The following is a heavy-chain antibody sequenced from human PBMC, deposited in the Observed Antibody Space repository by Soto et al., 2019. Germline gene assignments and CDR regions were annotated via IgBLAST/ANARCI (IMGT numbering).Heavy chain of an antibody. CDR3: ARTTVVVTGAVGRKYHYNAMDV. V-gene: IGHV5-10-1*01. Sequence: GESLKISCKGSGYSFAGYWITWVRQMPGKGLEWMGRIDPSDSQTYYSPSFRGHVTISAAKSITTVFLQWSSLRASDTAMYYCARTTVVVTGAVGRKYHYNAMDVWGQGPTVTVSS. J-gene: IGHJ6*02. CDR1: GYSFAGYW. CDR2: IDPSDSQT. D-gene: IGHD2-2*01.